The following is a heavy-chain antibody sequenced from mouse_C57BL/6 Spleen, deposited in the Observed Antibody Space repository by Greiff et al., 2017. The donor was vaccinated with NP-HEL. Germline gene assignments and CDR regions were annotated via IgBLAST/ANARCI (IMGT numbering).Heavy chain of an antibody. V-gene: IGHV5-17*01. CDR3: ARRDYYGSSYGYFDY. J-gene: IGHJ2*01. D-gene: IGHD1-1*01. CDR2: ISSGSSTI. CDR1: GFTFSDYG. Sequence: EVKLVESGGGLVKPGGSLKLSCAASGFTFSDYGMHWVRQAPEKGLEWVAYISSGSSTIYYADTVKGRFTVPRDNAKNTLFLQMTSLRSEDTAMYYCARRDYYGSSYGYFDYWGQGTTLTVSS.